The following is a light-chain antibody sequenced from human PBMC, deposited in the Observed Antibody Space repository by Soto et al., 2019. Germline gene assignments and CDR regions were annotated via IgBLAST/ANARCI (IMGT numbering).Light chain of an antibody. V-gene: IGLV2-14*01. CDR2: EVS. CDR1: SSDVGGYNY. CDR3: SSYTSSSTV. J-gene: IGLJ3*02. Sequence: QSVLTQPASVFGSPIHSITISCTRTSSDVGGYNYVSWYQQHPGKAPKLMIYEVSNRPSGVSNRFSGSKSGNTASLTISGLQAEDEADYYCSSYTSSSTVFGGGTKLTVL.